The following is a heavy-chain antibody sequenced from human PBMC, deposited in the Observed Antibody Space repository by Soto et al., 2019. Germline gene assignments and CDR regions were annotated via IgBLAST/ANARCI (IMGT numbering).Heavy chain of an antibody. CDR1: GDSIGGVGY. CDR2: ISSSGST. V-gene: IGHV4-31*03. J-gene: IGHJ5*02. Sequence: QVQLQQSGPGLLKPSQILSLTCTVSGDSIGGVGYWSWIRQFPGRGLERIGCISSSGSTYYNPALNNRISLWLDTSLNQFSLKLRSVTAADSVIYYCARSGVTGIVIPSHWFDPWGQGTLVTVSS. D-gene: IGHD2-21*02. CDR3: ARSGVTGIVIPSHWFDP.